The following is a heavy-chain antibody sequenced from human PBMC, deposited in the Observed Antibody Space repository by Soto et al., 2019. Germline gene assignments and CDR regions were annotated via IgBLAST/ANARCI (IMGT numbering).Heavy chain of an antibody. Sequence: EVELAESGGGLVQPGGSLRLSCAASGFTFKNHWMSWVRQAPGKGLEWVANIKEDGSEKYLVDAVKGRFVISRDNAKNSLYLEMNSLRGEDTAVYYCARGGTPSATGVGCWGQGTLVTVSS. CDR2: IKEDGSEK. CDR3: ARGGTPSATGVGC. CDR1: GFTFKNHW. V-gene: IGHV3-7*01. J-gene: IGHJ4*02. D-gene: IGHD3-10*01.